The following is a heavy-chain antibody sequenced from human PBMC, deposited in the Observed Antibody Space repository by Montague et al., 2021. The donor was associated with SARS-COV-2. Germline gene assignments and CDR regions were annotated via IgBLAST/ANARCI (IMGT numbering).Heavy chain of an antibody. D-gene: IGHD3-10*01. CDR2: INHCGST. CDR3: ARLRDGVVPSPILGVGPYYSYYYRDV. V-gene: IGHV4-34*01. Sequence: SETLSLTCAVHGTSFSGYYWNWIRQPPGKGLEWIGEINHCGSTKYSPSLKSRLTISADTSKSQFSLKLTSVAAADTAVYYCARLRDGVVPSPILGVGPYYSYYYRDVWGRGTTVTVSS. J-gene: IGHJ6*03. CDR1: GTSFSGYY.